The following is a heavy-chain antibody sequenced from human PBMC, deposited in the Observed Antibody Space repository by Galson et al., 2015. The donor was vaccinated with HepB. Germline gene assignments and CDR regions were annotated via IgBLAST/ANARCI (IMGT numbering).Heavy chain of an antibody. D-gene: IGHD6-13*01. Sequence: SLRLSCAASGFTVSSNYMSWVRQAPGKGLEWVSVIYSGGSTYYADSVKGRFTISRHNSKNTLYLQMNSLRAEDTAVYYCAASSSSWYLRLGYWGQGTLVTVSS. CDR1: GFTVSSNY. CDR2: IYSGGST. J-gene: IGHJ4*02. V-gene: IGHV3-53*04. CDR3: AASSSSWYLRLGY.